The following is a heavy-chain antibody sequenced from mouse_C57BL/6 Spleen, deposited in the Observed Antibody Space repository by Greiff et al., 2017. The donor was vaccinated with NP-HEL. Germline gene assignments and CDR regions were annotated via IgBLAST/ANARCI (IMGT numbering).Heavy chain of an antibody. Sequence: EVKLMESGGGLVKPGGSLKLSCAASGFTFSDYGMHWVRQAPEKGLEWVAYISSGSSTIYYADTVKGRFTISRDNAKNTLFLQMTSLRSEDTAMYYCARDYGSPWYFDVWGTGTTVTVSS. CDR1: GFTFSDYG. CDR3: ARDYGSPWYFDV. J-gene: IGHJ1*03. D-gene: IGHD1-1*01. CDR2: ISSGSSTI. V-gene: IGHV5-17*01.